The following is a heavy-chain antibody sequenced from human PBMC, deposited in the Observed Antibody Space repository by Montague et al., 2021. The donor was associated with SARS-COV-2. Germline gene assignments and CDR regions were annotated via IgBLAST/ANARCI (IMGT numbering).Heavy chain of an antibody. V-gene: IGHV5-10-1*01. Sequence: QSAAEVKTSGESLRISCRGSGYDFTRYWISWVRQMSGKGLEWMGRINPADSQTNYSPSFQGQVTISVDKSITTAYLQWSSLKPSDTAIYYCARSQHCGSDCYFAYWGQGSLVTVSS. D-gene: IGHD2-21*02. J-gene: IGHJ4*02. CDR1: GYDFTRYW. CDR3: ARSQHCGSDCYFAY. CDR2: INPADSQT.